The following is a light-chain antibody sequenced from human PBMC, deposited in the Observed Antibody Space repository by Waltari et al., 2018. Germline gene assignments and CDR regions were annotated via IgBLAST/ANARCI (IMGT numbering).Light chain of an antibody. CDR3: SSYTGRGTVI. CDR2: DLT. CDR1: NSDIGSYSY. J-gene: IGLJ2*01. V-gene: IGLV2-14*01. Sequence: QSVLTQPASVSGSPGQPITISCTGPNSDIGSYSYFSWYQQYPGKAPKLIIYDLTERPSGVSTRFSGSKSGNTASLTISGLQADDEADYFCSSYTGRGTVIFGRGTMVTVL.